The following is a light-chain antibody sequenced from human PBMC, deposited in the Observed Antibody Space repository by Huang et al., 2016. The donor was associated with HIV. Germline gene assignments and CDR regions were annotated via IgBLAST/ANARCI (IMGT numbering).Light chain of an antibody. CDR3: QQNNNWPPLFT. CDR2: GAS. V-gene: IGKV3-15*01. Sequence: EIVMTQSPATLSASPGERATLSCRASQSVSSNLAWYQQKPGQATRLLIYGASTRATGIPARFSGSGSGTEFTLTISSLQSEDFAVYYCQQNNNWPPLFTFGPGTKVDIK. J-gene: IGKJ3*01. CDR1: QSVSSN.